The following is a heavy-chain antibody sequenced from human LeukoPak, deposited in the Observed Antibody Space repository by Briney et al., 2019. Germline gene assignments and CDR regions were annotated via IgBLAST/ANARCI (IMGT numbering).Heavy chain of an antibody. CDR3: AGTGDYDNFDD. V-gene: IGHV4-4*07. Sequence: PSETLSLTCTVSGGSISSYYWSWIRQPAGKGLEWIGRIYTSGSTNCNPSLKSRVTMSVDTSKNQLSLKLSSVTAADTAVYYCAGTGDYDNFDDWGQGTLVTVSS. J-gene: IGHJ4*02. CDR2: IYTSGST. D-gene: IGHD4-17*01. CDR1: GGSISSYY.